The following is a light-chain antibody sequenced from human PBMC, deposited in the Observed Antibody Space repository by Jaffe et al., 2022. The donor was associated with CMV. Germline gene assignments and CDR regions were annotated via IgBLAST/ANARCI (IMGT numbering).Light chain of an antibody. J-gene: IGLJ2*01. CDR2: EVS. V-gene: IGLV2-8*01. CDR3: SSYAGSNSYVV. Sequence: QSALTQPPSASGSPGQSVTISCTGTSSDVGAYNYVSWYQQHPGKAPKLMIFEVSKRPSGVPDRFSGSKSGNTASLTVSGLQADDEADYYCSSYAGSNSYVVFGGGTKLTVL. CDR1: SSDVGAYNY.